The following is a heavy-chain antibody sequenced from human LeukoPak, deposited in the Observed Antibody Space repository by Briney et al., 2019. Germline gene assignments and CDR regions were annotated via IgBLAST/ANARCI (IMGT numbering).Heavy chain of an antibody. CDR2: IITSGLST. J-gene: IGHJ4*02. CDR3: ARDPTPTQLWFRGTFDY. V-gene: IGHV3-48*01. Sequence: GALRLLCGASGFGFGDYYMNWVRQASGKGVEGGFSIITSGLSTYYADSVKGRFTISRDNAKNSLYLQTNGLRAEDTAVYYCARDPTPTQLWFRGTFDYWGQGALVTVSS. CDR1: GFGFGDYY. D-gene: IGHD5-18*01.